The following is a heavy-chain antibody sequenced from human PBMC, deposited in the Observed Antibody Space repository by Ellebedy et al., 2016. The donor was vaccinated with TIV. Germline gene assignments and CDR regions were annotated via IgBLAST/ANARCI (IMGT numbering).Heavy chain of an antibody. J-gene: IGHJ4*02. CDR3: ASNADQGY. CDR1: GFTFNIYA. CDR2: LAGNGVRE. D-gene: IGHD4-11*01. V-gene: IGHV3-23*01. Sequence: GGSLRLSXATSGFTFNIYAMTWVRQAPGRGLEWVSSLAGNGVREYYADSVKGRFTISRDHSKNTLYLQMNSLRVDDTAVYYCASNADQGYWGQGTLVTVSS.